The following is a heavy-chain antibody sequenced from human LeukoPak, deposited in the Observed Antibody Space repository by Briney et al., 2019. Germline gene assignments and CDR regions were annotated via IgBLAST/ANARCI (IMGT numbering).Heavy chain of an antibody. D-gene: IGHD3-10*01. V-gene: IGHV1-8*01. CDR1: GFTFTSYD. Sequence: EASVKVSCKASGFTFTSYDINWVRQASGQGLEWMGWMNPITGNTGYAQKFQGRVTMTEDTSTDTAHMELSSLRSEDTAVYYCATADVFPPTHYWGQGTLVTVSS. J-gene: IGHJ4*02. CDR2: MNPITGNT. CDR3: ATADVFPPTHY.